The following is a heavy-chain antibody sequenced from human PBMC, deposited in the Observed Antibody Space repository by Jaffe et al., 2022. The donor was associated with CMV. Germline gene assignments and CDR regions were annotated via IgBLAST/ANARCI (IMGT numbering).Heavy chain of an antibody. Sequence: EVQLVESGGGLVKPGGSLRLSCAASGFTFSSYSMNWVRQAPGKGLEWVSSISSSSSYIYYADSVKGRFTISRDNAKNSLYLQMNSLRAEDTAVYYCAREEEQQLLHVLADYYYGMDVWGQGTTVTVSS. CDR1: GFTFSSYS. D-gene: IGHD6-13*01. V-gene: IGHV3-21*01. J-gene: IGHJ6*02. CDR3: AREEEQQLLHVLADYYYGMDV. CDR2: ISSSSSYI.